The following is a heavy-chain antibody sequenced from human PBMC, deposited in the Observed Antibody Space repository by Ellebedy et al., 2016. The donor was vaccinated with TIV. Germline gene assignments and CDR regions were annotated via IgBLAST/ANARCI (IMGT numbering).Heavy chain of an antibody. V-gene: IGHV1-18*01. D-gene: IGHD1-26*01. CDR2: ISPYTGHT. Sequence: AASVKVSCKASSTYAINWVRQAPGQGLEWMGWISPYTGHTDYAQKLQGRVTMTIDTSTTTAYMELRSLRSDDTAIYYCARRLEGATPDAFDVWGQGTMVTVSS. CDR3: ARRLEGATPDAFDV. J-gene: IGHJ3*01. CDR1: STYA.